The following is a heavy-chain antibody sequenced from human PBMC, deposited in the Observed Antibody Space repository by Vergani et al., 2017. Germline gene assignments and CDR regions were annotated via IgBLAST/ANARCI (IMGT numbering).Heavy chain of an antibody. CDR2: IYYSGST. V-gene: IGHV4-31*01. D-gene: IGHD4-17*01. CDR3: ARVSWGYGDYLPKVSYFDY. Sequence: QVQLQASGPGLVQPSQTLSLPSPLSSPSIPPPPSSFTWIPPPPANPLAWVAYIYYSGSTYYNPSLKSLVTISVDTSKNQVSRKLSSVTAADTAVYYCARVSWGYGDYLPKVSYFDYWGQGTLVTVSS. J-gene: IGHJ4*02. CDR1: SPSIPPPPSS.